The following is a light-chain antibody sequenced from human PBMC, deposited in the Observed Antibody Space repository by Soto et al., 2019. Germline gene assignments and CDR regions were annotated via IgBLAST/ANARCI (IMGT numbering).Light chain of an antibody. Sequence: AIRMTQSPSSLSASTGDRVTITCRASQGISSYLAWYQQKPGKAPKLLIHAASTLQSGVPSRFSGSGSGTDFTLTISCLQSEDFATYYCQQYYSYPWTFGQGTKVDI. V-gene: IGKV1-8*01. CDR3: QQYYSYPWT. CDR2: AAS. J-gene: IGKJ1*01. CDR1: QGISSY.